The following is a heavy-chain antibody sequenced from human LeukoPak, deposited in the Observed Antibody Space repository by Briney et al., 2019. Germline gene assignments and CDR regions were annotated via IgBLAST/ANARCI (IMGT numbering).Heavy chain of an antibody. Sequence: PGRPLRLSCAASGFTFTTYGMRWVRQAPGKGREGVAVIWNDGSYKHYADSVKGRFTISRDDSKNTIYLQMNSLRAEDTAVYYCARDLWQQMIQGYDYWGQGTLVTVSS. CDR1: GFTFTTYG. D-gene: IGHD6-13*01. J-gene: IGHJ4*02. CDR3: ARDLWQQMIQGYDY. V-gene: IGHV3-33*01. CDR2: IWNDGSYK.